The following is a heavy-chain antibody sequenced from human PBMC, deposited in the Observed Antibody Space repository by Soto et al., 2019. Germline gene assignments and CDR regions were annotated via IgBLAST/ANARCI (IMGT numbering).Heavy chain of an antibody. CDR3: ARGIFSSGYYYYFDY. D-gene: IGHD3-22*01. J-gene: IGHJ4*02. CDR2: IYYSGTT. Sequence: PSETLSLTCTVSGGSIGTFYWSWIRQPPGKGLEWLAYIYYSGTTHYNPSLKSRVTISMDTSKNQFSLNLHSVTAADSAVYYCARGIFSSGYYYYFDYWGQGTLVTVSS. CDR1: GGSIGTFY. V-gene: IGHV4-59*01.